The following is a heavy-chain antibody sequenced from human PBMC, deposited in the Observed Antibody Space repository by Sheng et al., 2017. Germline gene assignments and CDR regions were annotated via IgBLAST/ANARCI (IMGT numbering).Heavy chain of an antibody. D-gene: IGHD6-19*01. J-gene: IGHJ3*02. CDR1: GFTVSSNY. Sequence: EVQLVESGGGLVQPGGSLRLSCAASGFTVSSNYMSWVRQAPGKGLEWVSVIYSGGSTYYADSVKGRFTISRDNSKNTLYLQMNSLRAEDTAVYYCAGAYYSSGWHDAFDIWGQGTMVTVSS. V-gene: IGHV3-66*02. CDR3: AGAYYSSGWHDAFDI. CDR2: IYSGGST.